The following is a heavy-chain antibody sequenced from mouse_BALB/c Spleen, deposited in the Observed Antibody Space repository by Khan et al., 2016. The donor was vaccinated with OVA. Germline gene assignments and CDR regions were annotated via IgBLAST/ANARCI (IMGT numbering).Heavy chain of an antibody. J-gene: IGHJ3*01. Sequence: EVELVESGGGLVKPGGPLKLSCTPSGFTFSTYAMSWVRQTPEKRMEWVATISSGGDYNYYPDSVKGRFTISRDNAKSTIYLQMSSLWSEDTAMYYCAIHNYVPFAYWGQGTLVTVSA. CDR3: AIHNYVPFAY. D-gene: IGHD2-1*01. V-gene: IGHV5-9-3*01. CDR2: ISSGGDYN. CDR1: GFTFSTYA.